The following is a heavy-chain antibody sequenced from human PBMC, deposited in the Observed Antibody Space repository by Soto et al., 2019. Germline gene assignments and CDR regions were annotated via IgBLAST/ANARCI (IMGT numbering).Heavy chain of an antibody. V-gene: IGHV4-4*02. CDR2: AYHNGLT. CDR1: GDSVSSNVW. Sequence: SETLSLTCAVSGDSVSSNVWWSWVRQPPGKGLEWIGEAYHNGLTDYNPSLKSRVTMSVDTSKNEFSLKLTSLTAADTAIYYCARDAAVPGESDRFDYWGQGTLVTVSS. D-gene: IGHD6-19*01. J-gene: IGHJ4*02. CDR3: ARDAAVPGESDRFDY.